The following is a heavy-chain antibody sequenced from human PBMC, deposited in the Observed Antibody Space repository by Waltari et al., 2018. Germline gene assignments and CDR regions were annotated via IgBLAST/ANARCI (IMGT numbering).Heavy chain of an antibody. CDR1: GFTFSSYS. D-gene: IGHD2-15*01. Sequence: EVQLVESGGGLVKPWGSLRLSCAASGFTFSSYSMNWVRQAPGKGLEWVSSISSSSSYIYYADSVKGRFTISRDNAKNSLYLQMNSLRAEDTAVYYCARGDCSGGSCPPYWGQGTLVTVSS. CDR2: ISSSSSYI. J-gene: IGHJ4*02. CDR3: ARGDCSGGSCPPY. V-gene: IGHV3-21*01.